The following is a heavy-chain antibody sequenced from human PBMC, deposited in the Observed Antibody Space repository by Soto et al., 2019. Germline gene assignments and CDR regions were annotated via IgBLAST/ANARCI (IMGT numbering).Heavy chain of an antibody. V-gene: IGHV3-74*01. Sequence: EVQLVESGGGLVQPGGSLRLSCAASGFTFSTNWMHWVRQAPGKGLVWVSRMNGDGNIITYADSVKGRFTISRDNAKNTLYLQVNSLTADDTAVYYCEAVVGATPNWGQGTLVTVSS. D-gene: IGHD2-15*01. CDR1: GFTFSTNW. CDR2: MNGDGNII. J-gene: IGHJ4*02. CDR3: EAVVGATPN.